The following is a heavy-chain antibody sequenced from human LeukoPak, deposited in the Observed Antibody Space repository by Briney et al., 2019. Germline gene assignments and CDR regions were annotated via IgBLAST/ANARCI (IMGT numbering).Heavy chain of an antibody. Sequence: AESLKISCKASGYSSTSYWIGWVRQIAGKGLEWMGIIYPGDSDTRYSPSFQGQVTSSADKSISTAYLQWSSLKASDTAMYDCARHAAREVVTASVSPFDYWGQGTLVTVSS. V-gene: IGHV5-51*01. J-gene: IGHJ4*02. CDR3: ARHAAREVVTASVSPFDY. CDR1: GYSSTSYW. D-gene: IGHD2-21*02. CDR2: IYPGDSDT.